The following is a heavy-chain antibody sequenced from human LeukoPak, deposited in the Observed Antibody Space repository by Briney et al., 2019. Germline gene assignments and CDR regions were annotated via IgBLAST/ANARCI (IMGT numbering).Heavy chain of an antibody. Sequence: SETLSLTCAVYGGSFSGYYWSWIRQHPGKGLEWIGYIYYSGSTYYNPSLKSRVTMSVDTSKNQFSLKLSSVTAADTAVYYCARDSGYGADDYWGQGTLVTVSS. J-gene: IGHJ4*02. V-gene: IGHV4-31*11. CDR1: GGSFSGYY. CDR2: IYYSGST. D-gene: IGHD5-12*01. CDR3: ARDSGYGADDY.